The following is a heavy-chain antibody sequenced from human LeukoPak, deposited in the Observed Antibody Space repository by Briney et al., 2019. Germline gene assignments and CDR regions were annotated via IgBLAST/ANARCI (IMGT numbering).Heavy chain of an antibody. CDR1: GGSTASSSHY. CDR2: MYYTGSM. D-gene: IGHD5-18*01. V-gene: IGHV4-39*01. CDR3: ARHRIQPPVLMDV. Sequence: SETLSLTCTVSGGSTASSSHYWGWIRQSPGKGLEWIAIMYYTGSMYYNPPLKSRVSISVDTSRNQFSLKLTSVTAADTAIYYCARHRIQPPVLMDVWGQGTTVTVSS. J-gene: IGHJ6*02.